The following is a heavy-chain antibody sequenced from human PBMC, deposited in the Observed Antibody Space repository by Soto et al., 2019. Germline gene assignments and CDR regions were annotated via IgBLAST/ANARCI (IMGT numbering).Heavy chain of an antibody. CDR3: ARDRYGSGSYYLY. CDR2: ISSSSSYI. CDR1: GFTFSSYS. Sequence: GGSLRLSCAASGFTFSSYSMNWVRQAPGKGLEWVSSISSSSSYICYADSVKGRFTISRDNAKNSLYLQMNSLRAEDTAVYYCARDRYGSGSYYLYWGQGTLVTVS. J-gene: IGHJ4*02. D-gene: IGHD3-10*01. V-gene: IGHV3-21*01.